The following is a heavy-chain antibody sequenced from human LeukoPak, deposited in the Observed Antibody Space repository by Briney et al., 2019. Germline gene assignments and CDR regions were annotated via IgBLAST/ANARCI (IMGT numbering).Heavy chain of an antibody. V-gene: IGHV4-39*01. CDR3: ARRPGEYGGNDFDY. Sequence: SETLSLTCTVSGGSINSRSDCWGWIRQPPGKGLEWIGSIYYSGSTHYNPSLKSRVTMSIDTSKNQFSLRLSSVTAADTAVYYCARRPGEYGGNDFDYWGQGTLVTVAS. CDR1: GGSINSRSDC. J-gene: IGHJ4*02. CDR2: IYYSGST. D-gene: IGHD4/OR15-4a*01.